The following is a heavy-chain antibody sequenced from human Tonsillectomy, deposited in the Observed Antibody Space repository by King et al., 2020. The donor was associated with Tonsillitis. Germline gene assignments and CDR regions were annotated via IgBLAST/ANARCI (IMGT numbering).Heavy chain of an antibody. CDR1: GDSIRTDNYL. V-gene: IGHV4-39*07. D-gene: IGHD2-8*02. Sequence: LQLQESGPGLVKPSETLSLSCSVSGDSIRTDNYLWGWIRQPPGQGLEWIGSILHSGSTYYNPSLRSRVTISVDTSKNRFSLKVRSVTAADTAVYYCARHPIWWSDRRSVWFDPWGQGTLSPSPQ. J-gene: IGHJ5*02. CDR2: ILHSGST. CDR3: ARHPIWWSDRRSVWFDP.